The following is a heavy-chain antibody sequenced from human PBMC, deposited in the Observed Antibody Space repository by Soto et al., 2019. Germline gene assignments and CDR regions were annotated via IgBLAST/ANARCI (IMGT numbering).Heavy chain of an antibody. D-gene: IGHD2-8*01. CDR1: VFTFSSYG. CDR3: ARDSGLMVYAKSQHYSSYGMEV. V-gene: IGHV3-33*01. Sequence: VGSLRLSCASSVFTFSSYGMHCVRQSPGKWLEWVAVIWYDGSNKYYADSVKGRFTISRDNSKNTLYLQMNSLRAEDTAVYYCARDSGLMVYAKSQHYSSYGMEVLGQGTTHTVSS. CDR2: IWYDGSNK. J-gene: IGHJ6*02.